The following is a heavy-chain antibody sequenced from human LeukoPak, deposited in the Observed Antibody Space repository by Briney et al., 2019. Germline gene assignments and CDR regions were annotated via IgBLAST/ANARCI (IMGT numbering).Heavy chain of an antibody. CDR2: IWYDGSNK. CDR1: GFTFSSYG. V-gene: IGHV3-33*01. Sequence: GGSLRLSCAASGFTFSSYGMHWVRQAPGKGLAWVAVIWYDGSNKYYADSVKGRFTISRDNSKNALYLQMNSLRAEDTAVYYCARERFLEWLTNYYYYGMDVWGQGTTVTVSS. CDR3: ARERFLEWLTNYYYYGMDV. J-gene: IGHJ6*02. D-gene: IGHD3-3*01.